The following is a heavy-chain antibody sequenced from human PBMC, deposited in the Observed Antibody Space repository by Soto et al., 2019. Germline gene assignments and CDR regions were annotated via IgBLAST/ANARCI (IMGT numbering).Heavy chain of an antibody. V-gene: IGHV3-21*02. Sequence: EVQLVESGGGLVKPGGSLRLSCAASGFTFRSFTMNWVRQAPGKGLVWVSTISSNSAYIYYTDALRGRFTISRDNAKNSLHLQMHSLRAEDTAVYYCTRDASRDSSARGWFDPWGPGTLVTVSS. D-gene: IGHD6-13*01. CDR2: ISSNSAYI. CDR3: TRDASRDSSARGWFDP. J-gene: IGHJ5*02. CDR1: GFTFRSFT.